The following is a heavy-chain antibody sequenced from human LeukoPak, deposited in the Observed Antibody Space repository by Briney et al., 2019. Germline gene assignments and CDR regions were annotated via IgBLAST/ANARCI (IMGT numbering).Heavy chain of an antibody. Sequence: PSQTLSLTCTVSGGSISSGSYYWSWIRQPPGKGLEWIGEINHSGSTNYNPSLKSRVTISVDTSKNQFSLKLSSVTAADTAVYYCARGSSGWYGNRTFRYFDYWGQGTLVTVSS. D-gene: IGHD6-19*01. CDR3: ARGSSGWYGNRTFRYFDY. J-gene: IGHJ4*02. CDR1: GGSISSGSYY. CDR2: INHSGST. V-gene: IGHV4-39*07.